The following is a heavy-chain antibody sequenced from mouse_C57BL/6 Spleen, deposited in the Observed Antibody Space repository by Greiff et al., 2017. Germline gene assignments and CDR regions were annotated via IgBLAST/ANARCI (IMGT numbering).Heavy chain of an antibody. J-gene: IGHJ4*01. CDR2: IRNKANGYTT. D-gene: IGHD2-1*01. Sequence: EVQLVESGGGLVQPGGSLSLSCAASGFTFTDYYMSWVRQPPGKALEWLGFIRNKANGYTTEYSASVKGRFTISRDNSQSILYLQMNALRAEDSATYYCARYECNYAYAMDYWGQGTSVTVSS. V-gene: IGHV7-3*01. CDR3: ARYECNYAYAMDY. CDR1: GFTFTDYY.